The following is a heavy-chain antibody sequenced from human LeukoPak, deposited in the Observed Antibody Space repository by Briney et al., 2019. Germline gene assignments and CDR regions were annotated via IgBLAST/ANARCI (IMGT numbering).Heavy chain of an antibody. V-gene: IGHV3-7*01. Sequence: GGSLRLPCAASGFTFSHNWLTWVRQAPGKGLEWVANIKEDGSEEQYADSVKGRFTISRDNTKNSLSLQMNSLRAEDTGVYYCAKSFAYGWDAWGQGTLVIVSS. CDR2: IKEDGSEE. D-gene: IGHD3-16*02. J-gene: IGHJ5*02. CDR1: GFTFSHNW. CDR3: AKSFAYGWDA.